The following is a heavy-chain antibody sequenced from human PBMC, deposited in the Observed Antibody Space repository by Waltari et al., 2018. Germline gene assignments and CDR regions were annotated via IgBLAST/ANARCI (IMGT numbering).Heavy chain of an antibody. V-gene: IGHV3-48*01. J-gene: IGHJ3*02. CDR2: SSSSTSTR. CDR1: GFTFSSYS. CDR3: AREGPDEAFDI. Sequence: EVQLVESGGGLVQPGGSLRLSCAAPGFTFSSYSMNWVRQGPGKGLEWVSYSSSSTSTRSYADSVKGRFTMSRDNAKNSLYLQMNSLRAEDTAVYYCAREGPDEAFDIWGQGTMVTVSS.